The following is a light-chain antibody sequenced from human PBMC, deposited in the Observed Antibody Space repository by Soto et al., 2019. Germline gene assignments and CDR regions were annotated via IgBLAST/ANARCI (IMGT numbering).Light chain of an antibody. Sequence: EILLTQYPATLSLSPGERATLSWGASQSVSSYLAWYQQKPGEAPRLLIYDASNRATGIPARFSGSGSGTDFTITISSLENEDFAVYYCQQRSNWPITFGQGTRLEIK. CDR3: QQRSNWPIT. CDR2: DAS. V-gene: IGKV3-11*01. CDR1: QSVSSY. J-gene: IGKJ5*01.